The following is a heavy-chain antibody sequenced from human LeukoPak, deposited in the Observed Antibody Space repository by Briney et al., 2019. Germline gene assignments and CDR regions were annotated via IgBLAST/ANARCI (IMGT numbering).Heavy chain of an antibody. D-gene: IGHD6-19*01. CDR1: GYTFTSYY. Sequence: ASVKVSCKASGYTFTSYYMHWVRQAPGQGLEWMGIINPSGGSTSYAQKFQGRVTMTRDTSTSTVYMELSSLRSEHTAVYYCVRESVAGGFDPWGQGTLVTVSS. J-gene: IGHJ5*02. CDR2: INPSGGST. CDR3: VRESVAGGFDP. V-gene: IGHV1-46*01.